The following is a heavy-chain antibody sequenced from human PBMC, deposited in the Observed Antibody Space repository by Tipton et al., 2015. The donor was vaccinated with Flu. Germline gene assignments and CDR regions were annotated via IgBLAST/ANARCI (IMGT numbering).Heavy chain of an antibody. CDR2: VFTSGSP. Sequence: TLSLTCTVSGGPISSSHWNWIRQPAGRGPEWVGCVFTSGSPSYNPSLKSRVTMSVDRSKNQFFLKVTSLTAADTAVYYCARDPVDGYGHFASWGLGTLVTVSS. CDR1: GGPISSSH. CDR3: ARDPVDGYGHFAS. V-gene: IGHV4-4*07. D-gene: IGHD5-12*01. J-gene: IGHJ4*02.